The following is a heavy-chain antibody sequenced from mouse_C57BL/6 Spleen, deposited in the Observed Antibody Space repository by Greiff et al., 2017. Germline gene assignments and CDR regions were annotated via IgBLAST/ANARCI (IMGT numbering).Heavy chain of an antibody. Sequence: VQLQQSGPELVKPGASVKISCKASGYSFTGYYMHWVKQSSEKSLEWIGEINPSTGGTSYNQKFKGKATLTVDKSSSTAYMQLKSLTSEDSAVYYYARSGDGYYDYWGQGTTLTVSS. V-gene: IGHV1-43*01. J-gene: IGHJ2*01. CDR1: GYSFTGYY. D-gene: IGHD2-3*01. CDR2: INPSTGGT. CDR3: ARSGDGYYDY.